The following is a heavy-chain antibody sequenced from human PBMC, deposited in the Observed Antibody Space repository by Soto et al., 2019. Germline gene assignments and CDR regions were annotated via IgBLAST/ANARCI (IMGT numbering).Heavy chain of an antibody. Sequence: SETLSLTCTVSCGSISSSSYYWGWIRQPPGKGLEWIGSIYYSGSTYYNPSLKSRVTISVDTSKNQFSLKLSSVTAADTAVYYCATRRTGYSSSWYYYYGMDVWGQGTTVTVSS. D-gene: IGHD6-13*01. J-gene: IGHJ6*02. CDR2: IYYSGST. V-gene: IGHV4-39*01. CDR1: CGSISSSSYY. CDR3: ATRRTGYSSSWYYYYGMDV.